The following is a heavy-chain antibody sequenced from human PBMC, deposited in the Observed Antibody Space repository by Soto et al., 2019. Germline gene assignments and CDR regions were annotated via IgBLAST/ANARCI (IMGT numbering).Heavy chain of an antibody. J-gene: IGHJ6*02. CDR2: ISSSSSTI. V-gene: IGHV3-48*01. Sequence: EVQLVESGGGLVQPGGSLRLSCAASGFTFSSYSMNWVRQAPGKGLEWVSYISSSSSTIYYADSVKGRFTISRDNAKNSLYLQMNSLRAEDTAVYYCARAQGGATVTTSGMDVWGQGTTVTVSS. CDR3: ARAQGGATVTTSGMDV. CDR1: GFTFSSYS. D-gene: IGHD4-17*01.